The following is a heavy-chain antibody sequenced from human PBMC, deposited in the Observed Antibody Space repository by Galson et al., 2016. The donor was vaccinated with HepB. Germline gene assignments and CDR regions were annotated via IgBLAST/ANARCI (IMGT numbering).Heavy chain of an antibody. D-gene: IGHD6-19*01. CDR2: ISWNSGNI. CDR3: ASARGTAGTSFDY. V-gene: IGHV3-9*01. J-gene: IGHJ4*02. Sequence: SLRLSCAASGFTFDDYAMHWVRQAPGKGLEWVSGISWNSGNIGYADSVKGRFTISRDNAKSSLYLQMNSLRAEDTALYYCASARGTAGTSFDYWGQGSLVTVSS. CDR1: GFTFDDYA.